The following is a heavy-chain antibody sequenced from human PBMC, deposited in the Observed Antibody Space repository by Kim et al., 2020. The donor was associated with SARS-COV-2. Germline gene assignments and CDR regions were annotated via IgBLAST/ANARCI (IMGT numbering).Heavy chain of an antibody. V-gene: IGHV3-23*01. CDR1: GFTFSNYA. D-gene: IGHD3-10*01. J-gene: IGHJ3*02. Sequence: GGSLRLSCAASGFTFSNYAMSWVRQAPGKGLEWVSYIRGGGAGTLYADSVKGRCTISRDNSTNTLSLQLNSLRAEDTGIYYCAKGNSGWGNDAFDIWGLGTMVTVSS. CDR3: AKGNSGWGNDAFDI. CDR2: IRGGGAGT.